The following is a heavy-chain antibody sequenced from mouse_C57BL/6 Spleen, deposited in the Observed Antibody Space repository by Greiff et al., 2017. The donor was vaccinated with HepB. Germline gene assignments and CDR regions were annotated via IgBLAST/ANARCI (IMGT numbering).Heavy chain of an antibody. CDR3: ARHPHYYGSTYYAMDY. CDR2: IWSDGST. D-gene: IGHD1-1*01. CDR1: GFSLTSYG. Sequence: QVQLQQSGPGLVAPSQSLSITCTVSGFSLTSYGVHWVRQPPGKGLEWLVVIWSDGSTTYNSALKSRLSISKDNSKSQVFLKMNSLQTDDTAMYYCARHPHYYGSTYYAMDYWGQGTSVTVSS. J-gene: IGHJ4*01. V-gene: IGHV2-6-1*01.